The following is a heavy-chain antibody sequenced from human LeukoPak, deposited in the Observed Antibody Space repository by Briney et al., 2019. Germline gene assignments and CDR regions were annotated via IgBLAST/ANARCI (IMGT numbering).Heavy chain of an antibody. Sequence: SGGSLRLSCAASGFTFSSYAMSWVRQAPGKGLEWVSAISGSGGSTYYADSVKGRFTISRDNSKNTLYLQMNSLRAEDTAVYYCAKVTIFGVVIGAFDIWGQGTMVTVSS. CDR2: ISGSGGST. V-gene: IGHV3-23*01. CDR3: AKVTIFGVVIGAFDI. D-gene: IGHD3-3*01. J-gene: IGHJ3*02. CDR1: GFTFSSYA.